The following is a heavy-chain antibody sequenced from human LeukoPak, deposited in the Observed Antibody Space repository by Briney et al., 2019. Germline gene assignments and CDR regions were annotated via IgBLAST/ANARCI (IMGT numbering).Heavy chain of an antibody. J-gene: IGHJ6*04. Sequence: PGGSLRLSCAASGFTFSSYSMNWVRQAPGKGLEWVSSISSSSRYIYYADSMKGRLTISRDNAKNSLYLQMNSLRAEDTAVYYCAELGITMIGGVWGKGTTVTISS. CDR1: GFTFSSYS. D-gene: IGHD3-10*02. V-gene: IGHV3-21*01. CDR2: ISSSSRYI. CDR3: AELGITMIGGV.